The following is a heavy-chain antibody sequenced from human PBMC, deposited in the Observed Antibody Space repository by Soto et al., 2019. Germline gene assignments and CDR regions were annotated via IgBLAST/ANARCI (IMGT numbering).Heavy chain of an antibody. Sequence: PGGSLRLSCTASGFVFGSYWMTWVRHVPGKGLQWVANIKRDGSEKYYVDFVKGRFTISRDNADNSVFLDMNNLRVDDTATYYCARVRATDYEIDYWGQGALVTVSS. CDR2: IKRDGSEK. CDR1: GFVFGSYW. CDR3: ARVRATDYEIDY. V-gene: IGHV3-7*03. J-gene: IGHJ4*02. D-gene: IGHD4-17*01.